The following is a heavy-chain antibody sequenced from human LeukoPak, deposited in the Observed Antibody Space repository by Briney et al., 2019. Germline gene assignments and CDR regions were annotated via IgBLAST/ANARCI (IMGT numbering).Heavy chain of an antibody. CDR3: ARDRRRITSTDTFDS. Sequence: ASVKVSCTASGYTFTSYGISWVRQAPGQGLEWMGWISAYNTKTNYAQKFQDRFTMTTDTSTSTAYMELRSLRSDDTAVYYCARDRRRITSTDTFDSWGQGTLVTVSS. CDR2: ISAYNTKT. D-gene: IGHD1-14*01. V-gene: IGHV1-18*01. J-gene: IGHJ4*02. CDR1: GYTFTSYG.